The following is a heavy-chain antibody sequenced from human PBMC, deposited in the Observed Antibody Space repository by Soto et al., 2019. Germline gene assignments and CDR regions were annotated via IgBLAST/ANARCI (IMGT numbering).Heavy chain of an antibody. CDR3: ARETVTNFVGTWLGYFAY. Sequence: QLQLQESGPGLVTPSETLSLTCTVSGCSISSSRYYWGCIRQPPEKGLGWIGSIFYSGSTYYNPSLKSRVTISVDTSKNQFSLKRSSVTAADTAVYYCARETVTNFVGTWLGYFAYWGQGTLVTVSS. J-gene: IGHJ4*02. CDR2: IFYSGST. D-gene: IGHD4-17*01. CDR1: GCSISSSRYY. V-gene: IGHV4-39*02.